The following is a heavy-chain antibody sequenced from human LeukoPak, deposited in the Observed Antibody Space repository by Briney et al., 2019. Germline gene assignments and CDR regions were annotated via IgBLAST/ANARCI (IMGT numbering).Heavy chain of an antibody. CDR3: ARGMEPFGCSSIWYRGSYYYYYMSV. CDR1: GGSFNDYY. CDR2: IDHAGRA. J-gene: IGHJ6*03. Sequence: SETLSLTCAVYGGSFNDYYWTWIRQPPGKGLEWIGEIDHAGRANYNPSLKSRVTISVDTSKNQFSLHLNSVTAADTAVYYCARGMEPFGCSSIWYRGSYYYYYMSVWGKGTAVTVSS. D-gene: IGHD6-13*01. V-gene: IGHV4-34*01.